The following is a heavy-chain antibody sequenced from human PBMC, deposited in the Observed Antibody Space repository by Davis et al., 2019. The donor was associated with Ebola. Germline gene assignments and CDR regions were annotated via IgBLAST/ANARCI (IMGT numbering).Heavy chain of an antibody. D-gene: IGHD1-26*01. CDR3: AISNLWEVDS. Sequence: MPSETLSLTCTVSGASMTSGGYYWTWIRQPPGRGLEWIGYISYGGRTSYNPSLKSRIIISEDTAKNQFSLKLSSVTAADTAVYYCAISNLWEVDSWGQGTLVTVSS. CDR2: ISYGGRT. CDR1: GASMTSGGYY. J-gene: IGHJ4*02. V-gene: IGHV4-31*03.